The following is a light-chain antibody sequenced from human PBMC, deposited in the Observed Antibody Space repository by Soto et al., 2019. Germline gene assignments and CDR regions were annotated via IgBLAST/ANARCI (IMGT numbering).Light chain of an antibody. J-gene: IGKJ1*01. CDR2: AAT. V-gene: IGKV1-39*01. Sequence: DIQMTQSPYSLSASVGDRVTITCRASQDINKYLNWYQQKPGKAPKLLIYAATTLQSGVPSRFSGREPGREFTLTISALQPEDFATYFCQQTYSMPWTFGQGTKVDVK. CDR3: QQTYSMPWT. CDR1: QDINKY.